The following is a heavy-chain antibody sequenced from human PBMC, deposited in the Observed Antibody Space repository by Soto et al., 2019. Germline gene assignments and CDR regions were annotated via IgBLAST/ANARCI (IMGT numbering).Heavy chain of an antibody. D-gene: IGHD2-2*01. Sequence: SETLSLTCTVSGGSISSSSYYWGWIRQPPGKGLEWIGSIYYSGSTYYNPSLKSRVTISVDTSKNQFSLKLSSVTAADTAVYYCASLASSIVVVPAARVDDWGQGTLVTVSS. CDR2: IYYSGST. V-gene: IGHV4-39*01. CDR1: GGSISSSSYY. CDR3: ASLASSIVVVPAARVDD. J-gene: IGHJ4*02.